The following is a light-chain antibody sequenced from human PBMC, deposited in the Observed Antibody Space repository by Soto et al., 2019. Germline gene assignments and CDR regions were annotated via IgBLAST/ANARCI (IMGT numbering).Light chain of an antibody. J-gene: IGKJ5*01. CDR2: AAS. CDR3: QQLNSYPIT. Sequence: DIQLTQSPSFLSASVGDRVTITCRASQGISSYLAWYQQKPGKAPKLLIYAASTLQSGVPSRFIGSGSGTEFTLTISRLQPEDFATYYCQQLNSYPITFGQGTRLEIK. V-gene: IGKV1-9*01. CDR1: QGISSY.